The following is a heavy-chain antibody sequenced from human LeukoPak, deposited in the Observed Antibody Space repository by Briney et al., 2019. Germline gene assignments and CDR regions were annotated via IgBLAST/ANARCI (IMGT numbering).Heavy chain of an antibody. V-gene: IGHV4-59*08. CDR1: GGSIISYY. D-gene: IGHD4-17*01. J-gene: IGHJ3*02. CDR2: IYYSGST. Sequence: SETLSLTCTVSGGSIISYYGSWIRQPPGRGLEWIGYIYYSGSTNYNPSLKSRVTISVDTSKNQFSLKLSSVTAADTAVYYCARHLSYGDRPDALDIWGQGTVVTVSS. CDR3: ARHLSYGDRPDALDI.